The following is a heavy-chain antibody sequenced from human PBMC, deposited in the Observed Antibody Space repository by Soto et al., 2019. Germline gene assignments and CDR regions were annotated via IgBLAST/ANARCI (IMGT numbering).Heavy chain of an antibody. D-gene: IGHD2-8*01. CDR1: GGSISSGDYY. CDR3: ARNGAVDY. V-gene: IGHV4-30-4*01. J-gene: IGHJ4*01. CDR2: ILYSGTT. Sequence: QVQLQESGPGLVKPSQTLSLTCTVSGGSISSGDYYWSWIRQPPGKGLEWIGYILYSGTTNYNPSLKSRLTRSVDMSKIQFSPSLTSVTAANTAVDYCARNGAVDYWGRRTLVHVSS.